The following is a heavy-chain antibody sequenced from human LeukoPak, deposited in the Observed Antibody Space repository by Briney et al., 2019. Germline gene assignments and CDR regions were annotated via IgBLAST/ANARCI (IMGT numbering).Heavy chain of an antibody. Sequence: PGGSLRLSCAASGFTFSDSAMHWVRQASGKGLEWVGRVRSTANSYATSYAASVEGRFTISRDDSKNTAYLQMNSLKTEDTAVYYCSSRPPNSYDASGYHFENWGQGTLVTVSS. J-gene: IGHJ4*02. CDR3: SSRPPNSYDASGYHFEN. D-gene: IGHD3-22*01. V-gene: IGHV3-73*01. CDR2: VRSTANSYAT. CDR1: GFTFSDSA.